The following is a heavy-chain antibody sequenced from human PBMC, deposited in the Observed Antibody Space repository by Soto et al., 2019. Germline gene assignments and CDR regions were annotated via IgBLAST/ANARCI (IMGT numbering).Heavy chain of an antibody. D-gene: IGHD3-9*01. CDR2: IGSGGDT. CDR1: GFTLSSYD. CDR3: TRKTPPTGMEV. V-gene: IGHV3-13*01. Sequence: EVPLVESGGGLVQPGGSLRLSCAASGFTLSSYDIHWVRQATGAGLAWVSGIGSGGDTHYADSVKGRFIISREDGKNSLYLQMNNLRVGDTAVYYCTRKTPPTGMEVWGQGATVTVSS. J-gene: IGHJ6*02.